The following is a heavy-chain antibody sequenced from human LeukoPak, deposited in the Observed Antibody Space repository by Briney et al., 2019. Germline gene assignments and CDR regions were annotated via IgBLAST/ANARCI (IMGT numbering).Heavy chain of an antibody. D-gene: IGHD3-3*01. CDR1: GYSISSGYY. V-gene: IGHV4-38-2*01. Sequence: SETLSLTCAVSGYSISSGYYWGWIRQPPGKGLEWIGSIYHSGSTYYNPSLKSRVTISADTSKNQFSLKLSSVTAADTAVYYCARGITIFGVVNNWFDPWGQGTLVTVSS. CDR2: IYHSGST. CDR3: ARGITIFGVVNNWFDP. J-gene: IGHJ5*02.